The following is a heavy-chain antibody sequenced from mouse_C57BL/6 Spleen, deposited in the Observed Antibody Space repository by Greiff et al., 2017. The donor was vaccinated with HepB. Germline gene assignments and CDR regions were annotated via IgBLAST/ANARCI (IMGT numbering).Heavy chain of an antibody. J-gene: IGHJ4*01. V-gene: IGHV1-69*01. CDR2: IDPSDSYT. Sequence: VQLQQPGAELVMPGASVKLSCKASGYTFPSYWLHWVMQRPGQGLEWIGEIDPSDSYTNYNQKFKGQSTLTVDKSSSTAYMQLSSLTSEDSAVYDCARPEDYAMDYWCQGTSVTVSS. CDR3: ARPEDYAMDY. CDR1: GYTFPSYW.